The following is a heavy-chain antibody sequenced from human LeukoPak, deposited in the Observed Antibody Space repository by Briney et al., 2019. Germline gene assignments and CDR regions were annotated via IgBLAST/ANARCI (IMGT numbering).Heavy chain of an antibody. CDR2: IRYDGSNK. CDR1: GFTFSSYG. CDR3: ARRVAPSDY. V-gene: IGHV3-30*02. J-gene: IGHJ4*02. Sequence: PGGSLRLSCAASGFTFSSYGMHWVRQAPGKGLEWVAFIRYDGSNKYYADSVKGRFTISRDNSKNTIYLEMNGLRADDTAVYYCARRVAPSDYWGQGTLVTVSS.